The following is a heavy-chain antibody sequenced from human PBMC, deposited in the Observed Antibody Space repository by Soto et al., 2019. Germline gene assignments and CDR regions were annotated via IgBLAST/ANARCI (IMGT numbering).Heavy chain of an antibody. CDR1: GFTFSSHA. CDR2: VSFDGDKK. CDR3: ASGDTRFVYYGSIDY. Sequence: QVQLVESGGGVVQPGRSLRLSCAASGFTFSSHAMHWVRQAPGKGLEWVTVVSFDGDKKYYADSVKGRFTISRDNSKNTLYLQMNSLRSEDTAVYYCASGDTRFVYYGSIDYWGQGTMVTVYS. V-gene: IGHV3-30-3*01. J-gene: IGHJ4*02. D-gene: IGHD3-22*01.